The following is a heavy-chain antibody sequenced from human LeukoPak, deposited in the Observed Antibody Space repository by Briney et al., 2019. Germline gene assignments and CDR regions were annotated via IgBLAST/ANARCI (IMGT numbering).Heavy chain of an antibody. Sequence: GESLKISCKGSGYSFTSYWIGWVRQMPGKGLEWMGIIYPGDSDTRYSPSFQGQVTISADKSISTAYLQWSSLKASDTAMYYCARHVEAYDFWSGIPNFDYWGQGTLVTVSS. CDR2: IYPGDSDT. J-gene: IGHJ4*02. CDR1: GYSFTSYW. V-gene: IGHV5-51*01. CDR3: ARHVEAYDFWSGIPNFDY. D-gene: IGHD3-3*01.